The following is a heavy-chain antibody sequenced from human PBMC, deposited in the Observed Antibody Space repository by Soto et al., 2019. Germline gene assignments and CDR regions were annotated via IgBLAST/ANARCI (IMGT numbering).Heavy chain of an antibody. D-gene: IGHD3-10*01. CDR3: ARSPKGLGNFDY. CDR2: IYYSGST. J-gene: IGHJ4*02. V-gene: IGHV4-59*01. Sequence: SETLSLTCTVSGGSISSYYWSWIRQPPGKGLEWIGYIYYSGSTNYNPSLKSRVTISVDTAKNQFSLKLSSVTAADTAVYYCARSPKGLGNFDYWGQGTLVTVSS. CDR1: GGSISSYY.